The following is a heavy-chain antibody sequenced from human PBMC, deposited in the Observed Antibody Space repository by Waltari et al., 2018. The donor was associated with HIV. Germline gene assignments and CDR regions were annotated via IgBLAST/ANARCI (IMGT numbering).Heavy chain of an antibody. V-gene: IGHV3-48*04. CDR1: GFTFSSYS. Sequence: EVQLVESGGGLVQPGGSLRLSCAASGFTFSSYSMNWVRQAPGNGREWVSYISRSSSTIYYADSVKGRFTISRDNAKNSLYLQMNSLRAEDTAVYYCAGGLGARENYWGQGTLVTVSS. J-gene: IGHJ4*02. CDR2: ISRSSSTI. CDR3: AGGLGARENY. D-gene: IGHD3-10*01.